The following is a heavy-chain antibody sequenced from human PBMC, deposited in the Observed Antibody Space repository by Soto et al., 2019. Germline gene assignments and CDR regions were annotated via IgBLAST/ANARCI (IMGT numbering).Heavy chain of an antibody. D-gene: IGHD3-10*01. CDR1: GGPITSYY. V-gene: IGHV4-59*01. CDR3: ARSAPYGSGNSALYYYYYGMDV. J-gene: IGHJ6*02. Sequence: PSETLPLTCTVSGGPITSYYWSWIRQATGKGLGWIGYIYYSGSTSYNPSLKSRVTISVDTSKNQFSLRLTSVSAADTAVYYCARSAPYGSGNSALYYYYYGMDVWGQGTTVTVSS. CDR2: IYYSGST.